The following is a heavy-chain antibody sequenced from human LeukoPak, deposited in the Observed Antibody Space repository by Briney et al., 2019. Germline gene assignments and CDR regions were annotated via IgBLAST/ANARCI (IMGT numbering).Heavy chain of an antibody. V-gene: IGHV3-30*02. D-gene: IGHD3-22*01. J-gene: IGHJ4*02. CDR2: IRYDGSNK. CDR3: AKDGSGYPDYFDY. CDR1: GFTFSSYG. Sequence: PGGSLRLSCAASGFTFSSYGMHWVRQAPGKGLEWVAFIRYDGSNKYYADSVKGRFTISRDNSKNTLYLQMNSLRAEDTAVYYCAKDGSGYPDYFDYWGQGTLVTVSS.